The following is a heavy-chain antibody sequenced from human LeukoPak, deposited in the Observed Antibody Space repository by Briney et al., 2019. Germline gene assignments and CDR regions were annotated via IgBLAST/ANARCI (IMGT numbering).Heavy chain of an antibody. Sequence: GASVRVSCKASGYTFTGYYMHWVRQAPGQGLVWMGWINPNSGDTNYAEKFQGRVTMTRDTSISTAYMDLRRLRSDDTAVYYCARDYSSSSGYFDYWGQGTLVTVSS. D-gene: IGHD6-6*01. CDR2: INPNSGDT. CDR3: ARDYSSSSGYFDY. CDR1: GYTFTGYY. V-gene: IGHV1-2*02. J-gene: IGHJ4*02.